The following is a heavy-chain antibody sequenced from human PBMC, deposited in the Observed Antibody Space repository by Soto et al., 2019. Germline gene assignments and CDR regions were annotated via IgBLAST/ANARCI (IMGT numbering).Heavy chain of an antibody. Sequence: QVTLKESGPVLVKPTETLTLTCTVSGFSLSNARMGVSCIRQPPGKALERLSHIFSNDEKSYSTSLKSRLTISKDTSKSQAVLTMTNMDPVDTAIYYCARTHSAGLVVAAIDAFDIRGQGTMVTVSS. V-gene: IGHV2-26*01. D-gene: IGHD2-15*01. CDR1: GFSLSNARMG. J-gene: IGHJ3*02. CDR3: ARTHSAGLVVAAIDAFDI. CDR2: IFSNDEK.